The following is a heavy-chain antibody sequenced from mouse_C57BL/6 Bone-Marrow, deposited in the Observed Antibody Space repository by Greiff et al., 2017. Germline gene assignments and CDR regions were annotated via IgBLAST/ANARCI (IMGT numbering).Heavy chain of an antibody. J-gene: IGHJ4*01. CDR1: GYTFTSYW. V-gene: IGHV1-55*01. CDR2: IYPGSGST. CDR3: AREMITTVYYNSMDY. D-gene: IGHD2-4*01. Sequence: QVQLQQPGAELVKPGASVKMSCKASGYTFTSYWITWVKQRPGQGLEWIGDIYPGSGSTNYNEKFKSKATLTVDTSSSTAYMKISHLTYEDSAVYYCAREMITTVYYNSMDYCGQGTSVTVSS.